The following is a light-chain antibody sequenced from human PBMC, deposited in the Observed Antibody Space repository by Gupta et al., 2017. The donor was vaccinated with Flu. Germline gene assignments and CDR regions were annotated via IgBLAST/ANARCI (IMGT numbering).Light chain of an antibody. Sequence: QSVLTQPPSASGTPGQRVTISCSGSSCNSGSNTVNCYQQLPGTAPKLLIYSNNKRPSGVPDRFSGSKSGTSASLSISGLQSEGEADYYCAAWDDSLNCSYFFGTGTKVTVL. CDR2: SNN. CDR3: AAWDDSLNCSYF. CDR1: SCNSGSNT. V-gene: IGLV1-44*01. J-gene: IGLJ1*01.